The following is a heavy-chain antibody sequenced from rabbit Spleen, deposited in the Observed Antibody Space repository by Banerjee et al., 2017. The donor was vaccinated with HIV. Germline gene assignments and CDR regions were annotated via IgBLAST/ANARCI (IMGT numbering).Heavy chain of an antibody. CDR3: ARDGAGGSYFAL. D-gene: IGHD8-1*01. CDR2: IDPLFGIT. CDR1: GFDFSSYG. Sequence: QEQLKETGGGLVQPGGSLTLSCKASGFDFSSYGVSWVRQAPGKGLEWIGYIDPLFGITYYANWVNCRFSISRENAQNTVFLQMTSLTAADTATYFCARDGAGGSYFALWGQGTLVTVS. J-gene: IGHJ4*01. V-gene: IGHV1S47*01.